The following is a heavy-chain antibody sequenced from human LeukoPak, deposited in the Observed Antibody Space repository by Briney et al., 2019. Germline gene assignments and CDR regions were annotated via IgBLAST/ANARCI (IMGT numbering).Heavy chain of an antibody. CDR1: GGTFSSYA. J-gene: IGHJ4*02. D-gene: IGHD2-2*01. Sequence: SVKVSCKASGGTFSSYAISWVRQAPGQGLEWMGGIIPIFGTANYAQKFQGRVTITADESTSTAYMELSSLRSKDTAVYYCARQGLGYCSSTSCYLEDYWGQGTLVTVSS. V-gene: IGHV1-69*13. CDR2: IIPIFGTA. CDR3: ARQGLGYCSSTSCYLEDY.